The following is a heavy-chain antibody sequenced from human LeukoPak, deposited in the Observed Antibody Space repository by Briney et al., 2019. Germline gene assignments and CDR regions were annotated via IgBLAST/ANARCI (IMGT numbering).Heavy chain of an antibody. J-gene: IGHJ4*02. Sequence: PGGSLRLSCAASGFTFGDYAMGWFRQAPGKGLEWLSFIKSKVYGETIEYAASEKGRFTISRDDSKSIAYLHMNSLETEDTAIYFCSRASFGVVVNMYYFDYWGLGTLVTVSS. CDR1: GFTFGDYA. CDR2: IKSKVYGETI. CDR3: SRASFGVVVNMYYFDY. D-gene: IGHD3-3*01. V-gene: IGHV3-49*03.